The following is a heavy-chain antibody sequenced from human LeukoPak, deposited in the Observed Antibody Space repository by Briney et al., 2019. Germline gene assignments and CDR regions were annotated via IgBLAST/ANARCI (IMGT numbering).Heavy chain of an antibody. Sequence: GGSLRLSCAAAGFTVRDSYMSWVRQAPGKRLEWLAFIYVSGTTFYAASVKGRFTISRDNSKNTVYLQMNNLRAEDTALYYCGRHAYGGSPPLSWGQGALVTVSS. CDR3: GRHAYGGSPPLS. D-gene: IGHD3-10*01. J-gene: IGHJ4*02. CDR1: GFTVRDSY. V-gene: IGHV3-53*01. CDR2: IYVSGTT.